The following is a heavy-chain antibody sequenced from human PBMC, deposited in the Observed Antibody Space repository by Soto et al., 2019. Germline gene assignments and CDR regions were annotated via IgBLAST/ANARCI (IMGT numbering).Heavy chain of an antibody. CDR3: ARPEYSSSSYGMDV. V-gene: IGHV3-48*02. CDR1: GFTFSSYS. CDR2: ISSSSSTI. Sequence: EVQLVESGGGLVQPGGSLRLSCAASGFTFSSYSMNWVRQAPGNGLEWVSYISSSSSTIYYADSVKGRFTISRDNAKNSLYLQMNSLRDEDTAVYYCARPEYSSSSYGMDVWGQGTTVTVS. D-gene: IGHD6-6*01. J-gene: IGHJ6*02.